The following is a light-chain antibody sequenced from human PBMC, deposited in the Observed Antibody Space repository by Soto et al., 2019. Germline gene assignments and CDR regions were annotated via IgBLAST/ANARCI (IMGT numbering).Light chain of an antibody. Sequence: EIVLTQSPGTLALSPGEGATLSCRASQSVSKYLAWYQQKPGQAPRLLIYGASSRATGIPDSFSGSGSGTDFTLTISRLEPEDFAVYYCQQDGGSPQTFGQGTNVDIK. J-gene: IGKJ1*01. V-gene: IGKV3-20*01. CDR2: GAS. CDR3: QQDGGSPQT. CDR1: QSVSKY.